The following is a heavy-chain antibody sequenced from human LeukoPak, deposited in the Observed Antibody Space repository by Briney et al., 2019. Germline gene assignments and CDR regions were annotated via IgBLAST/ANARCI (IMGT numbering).Heavy chain of an antibody. CDR3: ASGLELDY. Sequence: AGGSLRLSCAASGFTFSSYWMRWVRQAPGKGLEWVANIRQDGSEKNYVDSVKGRFTISRDNAKNSLYLQMNSLRAEDTAVYYCASGLELDYWGQGTLVTVSS. CDR1: GFTFSSYW. J-gene: IGHJ4*02. V-gene: IGHV3-7*03. CDR2: IRQDGSEK.